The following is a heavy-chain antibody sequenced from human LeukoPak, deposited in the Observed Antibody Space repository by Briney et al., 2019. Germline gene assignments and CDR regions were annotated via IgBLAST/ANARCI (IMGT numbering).Heavy chain of an antibody. D-gene: IGHD3-22*01. CDR2: ISAYNGNT. CDR3: ARGVQADYYDSSGYWGYYFDY. V-gene: IGHV1-18*01. Sequence: ASVKVSCKASGYTFTSYGISWVRQAPGQGLEWMGWISAYNGNTNYAQKLQGRVTMTTDTSTSTAYMELRSLRSDDTAVYYCARGVQADYYDSSGYWGYYFDYWGQGTLVTVSS. CDR1: GYTFTSYG. J-gene: IGHJ4*02.